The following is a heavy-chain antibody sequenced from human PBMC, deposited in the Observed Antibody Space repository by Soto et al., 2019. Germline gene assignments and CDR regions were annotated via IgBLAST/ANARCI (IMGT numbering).Heavy chain of an antibody. CDR3: ARDLRTGAADYYFDY. V-gene: IGHV3-30*03. CDR1: GFTFSDYY. Sequence: GGSLRLSCAASGFTFSDYYINWVRQAPGKGLEWVAVISYDGGDKYYADSVKGRFAISRDNSKSTLYLQMNGLRAEDTAVYYCARDLRTGAADYYFDYWNQGALVTVSS. CDR2: ISYDGGDK. D-gene: IGHD6-13*01. J-gene: IGHJ4*02.